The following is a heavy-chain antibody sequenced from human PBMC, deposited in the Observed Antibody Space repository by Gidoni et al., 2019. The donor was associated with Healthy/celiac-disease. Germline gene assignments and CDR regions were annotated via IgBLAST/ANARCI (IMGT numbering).Heavy chain of an antibody. CDR1: GGNFSSYA. CDR2: IIPIFGTA. Sequence: QVQLVQSGAEVKKPGSSVKVSCKASGGNFSSYAISWVRQAPGQGLEWMGGIIPIFGTANYAQKFQGRVTITADESTSTAYMELSSLRSEDTAVYYCARASEYCSGGSCYSEGTGGMDVWGQGTTVTVSS. D-gene: IGHD2-15*01. CDR3: ARASEYCSGGSCYSEGTGGMDV. J-gene: IGHJ6*02. V-gene: IGHV1-69*01.